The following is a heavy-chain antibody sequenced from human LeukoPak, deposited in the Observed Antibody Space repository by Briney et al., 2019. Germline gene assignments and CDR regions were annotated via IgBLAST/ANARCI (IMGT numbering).Heavy chain of an antibody. D-gene: IGHD2-2*01. CDR3: ARRQFCSGTSCSLDY. CDR1: GGSISSSSNY. CDR2: IYYSGTT. J-gene: IGHJ4*02. Sequence: PSETLSLTCTVSGGSISSSSNYWGWIRQPPGKGLEWMGSIYYSGTTYYNPSLKSRVTISVDTSKNQFSLNLSSVTAADTAVYHCARRQFCSGTSCSLDYWGQGTLVTVSS. V-gene: IGHV4-39*01.